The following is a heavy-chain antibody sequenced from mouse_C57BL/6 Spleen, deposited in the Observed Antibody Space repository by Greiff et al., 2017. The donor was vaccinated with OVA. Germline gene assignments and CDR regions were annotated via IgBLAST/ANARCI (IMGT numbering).Heavy chain of an antibody. CDR3: ARQDYYYGSSSYAMDY. J-gene: IGHJ4*01. V-gene: IGHV1-19*01. D-gene: IGHD1-1*01. CDR1: GYTFTDYY. CDR2: INPYNGGT. Sequence: VQLQQSGPVLVKPGASVKMSCKASGYTFTDYYMNWVKQSHGKSLEWIGVINPYNGGTSYNQKFKGKATLTVDKSSSTAYMELNSLTSEDSAVYYCARQDYYYGSSSYAMDYWGQGTSVTVSS.